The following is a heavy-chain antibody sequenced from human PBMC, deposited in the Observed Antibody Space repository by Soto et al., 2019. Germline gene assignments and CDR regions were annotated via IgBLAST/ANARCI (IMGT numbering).Heavy chain of an antibody. Sequence: SETLSLTCTVSGGSLSSGVYYWSWIRQHPGKGLEWIGYIYYSGSTYYNPSLKSRVTISVDTSKNQFSLKLSSVTAADTAVYYCARGRYYDSSGYYSTSFDYWGQGTLVTVSS. CDR3: ARGRYYDSSGYYSTSFDY. CDR1: GGSLSSGVYY. V-gene: IGHV4-31*03. CDR2: IYYSGST. D-gene: IGHD3-22*01. J-gene: IGHJ4*02.